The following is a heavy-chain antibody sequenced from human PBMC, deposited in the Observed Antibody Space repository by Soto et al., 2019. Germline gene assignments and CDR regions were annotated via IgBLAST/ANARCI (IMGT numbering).Heavy chain of an antibody. CDR3: ARHRYDSSGSGNNWFDH. V-gene: IGHV4-61*01. Sequence: SETPSLTCPVSGVSSPNGCYSLNWIRQRPGEGLQWIGQIYFSGNTNYSPSPKSRVTISVDTSKNQVSLKLSSVTAADTAVYYCARHRYDSSGSGNNWFDHWVQGTLVTVSS. D-gene: IGHD3-22*01. CDR2: IYFSGNT. J-gene: IGHJ5*02. CDR1: GVSSPNGCYS.